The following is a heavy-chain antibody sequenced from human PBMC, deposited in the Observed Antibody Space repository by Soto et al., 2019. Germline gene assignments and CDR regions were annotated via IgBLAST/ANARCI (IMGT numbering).Heavy chain of an antibody. CDR3: AKDQVAVAGSTFDY. V-gene: IGHV3-23*01. D-gene: IGHD6-19*01. CDR2: ISGSGGAT. CDR1: GFTFSSYA. Sequence: GGSLRLSCAASGFTFSSYAISWVRQAPGKGLEWVSAISGSGGATYYADSVKGRFTISRDNSKKTVYLQMNSLRGEDTAVYFCAKDQVAVAGSTFDYWGHGTRVTVSS. J-gene: IGHJ4*01.